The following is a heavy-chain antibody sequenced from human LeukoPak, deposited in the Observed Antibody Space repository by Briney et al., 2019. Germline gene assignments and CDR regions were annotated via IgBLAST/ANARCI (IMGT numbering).Heavy chain of an antibody. D-gene: IGHD6-19*01. J-gene: IGHJ4*02. CDR1: GGSISSYY. V-gene: IGHV4-39*01. CDR3: ARHSRGWYYFDY. Sequence: SETLSLTCTVSGGSISSYYWSWIRQPPGKGLEWIGSIYYSGSTYYNPSLKSRVTISVDTSKNQFSLKLSSVTAADTAVYYCARHSRGWYYFDYWGQGTLVTVPS. CDR2: IYYSGST.